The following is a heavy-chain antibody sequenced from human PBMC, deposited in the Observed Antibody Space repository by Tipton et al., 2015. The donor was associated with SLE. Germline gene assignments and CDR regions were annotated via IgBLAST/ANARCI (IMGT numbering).Heavy chain of an antibody. J-gene: IGHJ5*02. V-gene: IGHV4-31*03. CDR3: ARAPGPSIAACDT. CDR2: VYYSGNV. CDR1: GGSISSRNNY. D-gene: IGHD6-25*01. Sequence: TLSLTCTVSGGSISSRNNYWNWIRQHPGRGLQWIGYVYYSGNVFYHPSLKSRLHISLNLSENQFSLTLNSVTVADTAVYYCARAPGPSIAACDTWGQGTLVTVS.